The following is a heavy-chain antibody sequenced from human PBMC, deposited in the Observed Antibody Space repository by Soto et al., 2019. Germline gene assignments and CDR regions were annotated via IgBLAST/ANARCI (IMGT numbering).Heavy chain of an antibody. D-gene: IGHD2-2*01. Sequence: SQTLSLTCAISGDSVSSNSAAWNWIRQSPSRGLEWLGRTYYRSKWYNDYAVSVKSRITINPDTSKNQISLQLNSVTPEDTSVYYCARHTNIVVVPAAMLVYYYYGMDVWGQGTTVTVSS. J-gene: IGHJ6*02. CDR2: TYYRSKWYN. V-gene: IGHV6-1*01. CDR1: GDSVSSNSAA. CDR3: ARHTNIVVVPAAMLVYYYYGMDV.